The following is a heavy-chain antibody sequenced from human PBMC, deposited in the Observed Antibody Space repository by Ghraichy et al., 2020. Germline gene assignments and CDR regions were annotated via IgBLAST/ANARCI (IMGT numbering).Heavy chain of an antibody. Sequence: GGSLRLSCAASGFIFSDYSLNWVRQAPGKGLEWVSYISRSSRDIYYADSVKGRFTISRDNAKNSLYLQMNSLRDEDTAVYYCARDDQWGLDYWGQGTLVTVSS. V-gene: IGHV3-48*02. CDR2: ISRSSRDI. J-gene: IGHJ4*02. CDR1: GFIFSDYS. D-gene: IGHD1-26*01. CDR3: ARDDQWGLDY.